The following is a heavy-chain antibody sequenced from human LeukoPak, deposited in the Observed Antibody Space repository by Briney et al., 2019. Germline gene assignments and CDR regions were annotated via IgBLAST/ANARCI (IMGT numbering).Heavy chain of an antibody. CDR3: TRDHDFWRGPLDV. V-gene: IGHV3-49*03. Sequence: GGSLRLSCTASGFNFGDYSLSWFRQAPGVGLEWVAFIRREGCGGTTEYAAPVKGRFTISRDDSKSIAYLQMNSLKTEDTGVYYCTRDHDFWRGPLDVWGKGTTVTVSS. J-gene: IGHJ6*04. CDR2: IRREGCGGTT. D-gene: IGHD3-3*01. CDR1: GFNFGDYS.